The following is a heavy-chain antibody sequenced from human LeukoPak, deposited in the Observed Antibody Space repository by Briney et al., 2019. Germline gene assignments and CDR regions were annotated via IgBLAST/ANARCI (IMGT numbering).Heavy chain of an antibody. J-gene: IGHJ5*02. CDR3: ARLDGNSQQLVNNWFDP. D-gene: IGHD6-13*01. CDR1: GGSISSYY. Sequence: PSETLSLTCTVSGGSISSYYWSWIRQPPGKGLEWSAYLYYSGSTNYIPSLKGRVTISVDASKNQFSLKLSSVTAADTAVYYCARLDGNSQQLVNNWFDPWGQGTLVTVSS. CDR2: LYYSGST. V-gene: IGHV4-59*12.